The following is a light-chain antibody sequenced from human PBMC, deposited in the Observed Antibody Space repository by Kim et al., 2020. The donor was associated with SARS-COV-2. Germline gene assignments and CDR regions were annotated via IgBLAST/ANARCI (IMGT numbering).Light chain of an antibody. CDR1: SRDVGNYYL. Sequence: QSVVTQPASVSGSPGQSITISCSGTSRDVGNYYLVSWYQQHPGKAPKLVIYEVSKRPSGVSDRFSGSKSGNTASLTISGLQAEDEADYYCSSYAGSSTFVFGGGTTLTVL. CDR2: EVS. CDR3: SSYAGSSTFV. V-gene: IGLV2-23*02. J-gene: IGLJ2*01.